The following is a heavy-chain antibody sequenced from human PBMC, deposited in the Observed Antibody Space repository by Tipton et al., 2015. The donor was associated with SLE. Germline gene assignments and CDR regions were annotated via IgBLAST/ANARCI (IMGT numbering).Heavy chain of an antibody. CDR1: GGSISSSNW. Sequence: LSLTCAVSGGSISSSNWWSWVRQAPGQGLAWISRINTDGSSKTYADSVKGRFTISRDNAKSTLYLQIDSRRAEDSAVYYCARRASDNYYYYMDVCGNGTTVVVSS. CDR3: ARRASDNYYYYMDV. V-gene: IGHV3-74*01. CDR2: INTDGSSK. J-gene: IGHJ6*03.